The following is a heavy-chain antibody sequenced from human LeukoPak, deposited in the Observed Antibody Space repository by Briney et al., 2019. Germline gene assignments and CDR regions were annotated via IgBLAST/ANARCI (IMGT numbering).Heavy chain of an antibody. Sequence: GGSLRLSCAASGFTFSSYSMNWVRQAPGKGLEWVSAISGSGGSTYYADSVKGRFTISRDNSKNTLYLQMNSLRAEDTAVYYCAKDPDQLLYPNWFDPWGQGTLVTVSS. V-gene: IGHV3-23*01. J-gene: IGHJ5*02. CDR1: GFTFSSYS. CDR2: ISGSGGST. D-gene: IGHD2-2*02. CDR3: AKDPDQLLYPNWFDP.